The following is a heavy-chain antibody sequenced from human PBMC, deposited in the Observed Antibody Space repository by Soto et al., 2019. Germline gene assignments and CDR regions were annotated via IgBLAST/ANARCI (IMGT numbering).Heavy chain of an antibody. CDR3: ARRGGGNYPFYFDY. Sequence: QVQLQQWGAGLLKPSETLSLTCGVYGGSFSGYYWSWIRQPPGKGLEWIGEIDHSGSTNYNPSLTSRVSISVATSKRQFSLKLSFVTAADTAVYYCARRGGGNYPFYFDYWGQGALVTVSS. D-gene: IGHD1-26*01. CDR1: GGSFSGYY. V-gene: IGHV4-34*01. CDR2: IDHSGST. J-gene: IGHJ4*02.